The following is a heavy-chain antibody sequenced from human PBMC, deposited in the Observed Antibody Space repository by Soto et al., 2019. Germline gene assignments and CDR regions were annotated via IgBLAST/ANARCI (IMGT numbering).Heavy chain of an antibody. CDR1: GGSISSSSYY. J-gene: IGHJ5*02. D-gene: IGHD3-3*02. Sequence: QLQLQESGPGLVRPSETLSLTCTVSGGSISSSSYYWGWIRQPPGKGLEWIGSTYYSGSTYYNPSLKSRVTLSVDTSKNQFSLKLSSVTAADTAVYYCASPKIAFYNWFDPWGQGTLVTVSS. CDR2: TYYSGST. CDR3: ASPKIAFYNWFDP. V-gene: IGHV4-39*01.